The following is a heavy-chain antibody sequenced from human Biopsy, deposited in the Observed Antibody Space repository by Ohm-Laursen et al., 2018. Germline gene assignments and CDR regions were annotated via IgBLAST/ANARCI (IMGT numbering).Heavy chain of an antibody. D-gene: IGHD3-22*01. CDR2: INAKTGDT. Sequence: ASVKVSCNASGYTFTGYHVHWVRQAPGQGLEWMGWINAKTGDTNYAQKFQGRVTMTRDTSISMAYVDLNSLRSDDTAVYYCTRGGYYYDSLAYYYWFDPWGQGTLVTVSS. J-gene: IGHJ5*02. V-gene: IGHV1-2*02. CDR1: GYTFTGYH. CDR3: TRGGYYYDSLAYYYWFDP.